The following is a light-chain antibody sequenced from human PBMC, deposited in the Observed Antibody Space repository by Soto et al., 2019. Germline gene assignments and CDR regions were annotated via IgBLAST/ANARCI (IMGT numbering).Light chain of an antibody. J-gene: IGKJ1*01. CDR2: LGS. V-gene: IGKV2-28*01. CDR1: QRLLNSNGYNY. Sequence: DVVMTQSPLSLPVIPGEPASISCRSSQRLLNSNGYNYLDWYLQKPGQSPQLLIYLGSNRASGVPDRFSGSGSRTDFTLKISRAEAEDVGVYYCMQALHTPRTFGQGTKVEIK. CDR3: MQALHTPRT.